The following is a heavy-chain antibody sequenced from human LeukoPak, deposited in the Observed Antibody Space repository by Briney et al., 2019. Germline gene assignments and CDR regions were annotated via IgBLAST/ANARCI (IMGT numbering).Heavy chain of an antibody. D-gene: IGHD6-6*01. CDR3: ARLKEYSTSSRVGGMDV. J-gene: IGHJ6*03. CDR2: INDNGKT. V-gene: IGHV4-34*01. Sequence: SETLSLTCAVYGGSFSGYFWNWFRQPPGRGPEWVGEINDNGKTNYSPSLKSRITISVDRSKNQFSLRLTSVTAADTAVYYCARLKEYSTSSRVGGMDVWGKGATVTVSS. CDR1: GGSFSGYF.